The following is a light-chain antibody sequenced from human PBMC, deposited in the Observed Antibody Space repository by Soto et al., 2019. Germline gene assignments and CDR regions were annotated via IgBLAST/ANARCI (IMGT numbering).Light chain of an antibody. J-gene: IGKJ3*01. CDR3: KQRSNGPFT. Sequence: EIKMNQSAASLSATEGDRVTVTCRAGQSISRYLNWYQQRPGKAPKLLIYSASTLQTGVPSRFSGSGSGTDFTLTISSLQPEDFATYSCKQRSNGPFTFRPAAKVD. CDR2: SAS. V-gene: IGKV1-39*01. CDR1: QSISRY.